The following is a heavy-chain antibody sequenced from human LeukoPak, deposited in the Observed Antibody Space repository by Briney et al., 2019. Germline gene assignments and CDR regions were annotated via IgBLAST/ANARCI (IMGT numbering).Heavy chain of an antibody. J-gene: IGHJ4*02. Sequence: TGGSLRLSCAASGFTFSSYSMNWVRQAPGKGLEWVSSFSSSSSYIYYADSVKGRFTISRDNAKNSLYLQMNSLSAEDTAVYYCASRGYCSGDSCSDYWGQGTLVTVSS. V-gene: IGHV3-21*01. CDR2: FSSSSSYI. D-gene: IGHD2-15*01. CDR1: GFTFSSYS. CDR3: ASRGYCSGDSCSDY.